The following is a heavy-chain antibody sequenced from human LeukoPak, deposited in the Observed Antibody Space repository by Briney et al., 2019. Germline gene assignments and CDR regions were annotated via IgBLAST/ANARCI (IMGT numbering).Heavy chain of an antibody. CDR1: GYTFTSYG. V-gene: IGHV1-18*01. Sequence: ASVKVSCKASGYTFTSYGISWVRKPPGKGLGWLGWISASNGNTNYAQKLQGRVTMTTDTSTSTAYMELRSLRSDDTAVYYCARAPRYYDSSGYYLPYYFDYWGQGTLVTVSS. J-gene: IGHJ4*02. CDR2: ISASNGNT. CDR3: ARAPRYYDSSGYYLPYYFDY. D-gene: IGHD3-22*01.